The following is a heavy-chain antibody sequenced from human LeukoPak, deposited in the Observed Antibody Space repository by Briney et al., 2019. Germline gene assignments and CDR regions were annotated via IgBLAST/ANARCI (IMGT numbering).Heavy chain of an antibody. CDR3: ARDNGYCSSTSCYEADAFDI. CDR2: ISSSSSYI. CDR1: GFTFSDYS. Sequence: GGSLRLSCAASGFTFSDYSMNWVRQAPGKGLEWVSSISSSSSYIFYADSVKGRFTISRDNAKNSLYLQMNSLRAEDTAVYYCARDNGYCSSTSCYEADAFDIWGQGTMVTVSS. V-gene: IGHV3-21*01. D-gene: IGHD2-2*01. J-gene: IGHJ3*02.